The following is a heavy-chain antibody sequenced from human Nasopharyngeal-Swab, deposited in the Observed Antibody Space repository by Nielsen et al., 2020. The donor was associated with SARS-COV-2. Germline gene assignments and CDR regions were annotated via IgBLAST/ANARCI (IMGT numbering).Heavy chain of an antibody. J-gene: IGHJ5*02. Sequence: SLKISCAASGFTFDDYAMHWVRQAPGKGLEWVSGISWNSGSIGYADSVKGRFTISRDNAKNSLYLQMNSLRAEDTAVYYCARGFDPWGQGTLVTVSS. V-gene: IGHV3-9*01. CDR2: ISWNSGSI. CDR1: GFTFDDYA. CDR3: ARGFDP.